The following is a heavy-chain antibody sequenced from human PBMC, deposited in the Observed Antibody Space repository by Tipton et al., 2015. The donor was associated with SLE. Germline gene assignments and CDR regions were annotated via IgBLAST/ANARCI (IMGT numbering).Heavy chain of an antibody. CDR3: ARVYSYYYYYMDV. D-gene: IGHD2-15*01. Sequence: TLSLTCAVCGGSFSGYYWSWIRQPPGKGLEWIGEINHSGSTNYNPSLKSRVTISVDTSKNQFSLKLSSVTAADTAVYYCARVYSYYYYYMDVWGKGTTVTVSS. CDR2: INHSGST. J-gene: IGHJ6*03. CDR1: GGSFSGYY. V-gene: IGHV4-34*01.